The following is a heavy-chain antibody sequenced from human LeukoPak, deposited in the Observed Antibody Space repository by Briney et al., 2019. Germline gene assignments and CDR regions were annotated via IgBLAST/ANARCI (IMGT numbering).Heavy chain of an antibody. CDR3: ARGGTYYEMDYYYGMDV. CDR1: GFTFSSCA. J-gene: IGHJ6*02. CDR2: MSYDGSSK. D-gene: IGHD3-3*01. V-gene: IGHV3-30-3*01. Sequence: GGSLRLSCAASGFTFSSCAMHWVRQAPGKGLEWVSGMSYDGSSKYYADSVEGRFTISRDNSKNTLYLQMNSLRAEDTDVYYCARGGTYYEMDYYYGMDVWGQGTTVTVSS.